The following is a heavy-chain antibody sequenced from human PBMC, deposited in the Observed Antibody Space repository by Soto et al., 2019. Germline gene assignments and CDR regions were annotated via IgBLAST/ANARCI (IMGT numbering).Heavy chain of an antibody. J-gene: IGHJ5*02. D-gene: IGHD2-2*03. CDR1: GXSIGSGDYY. CDR3: AAHAMDMAAASGP. CDR2: ISYSGNT. Sequence: LSLTCRVSGXSIGSGDYYWRWIRQPPGKGLEWIGYISYSGNTYYRPSLESRVTISVDTSKNQFSLKLTSVTAADTAVYYCAAHAMDMAAASGPWGQGTLLAVSS. V-gene: IGHV4-30-4*01.